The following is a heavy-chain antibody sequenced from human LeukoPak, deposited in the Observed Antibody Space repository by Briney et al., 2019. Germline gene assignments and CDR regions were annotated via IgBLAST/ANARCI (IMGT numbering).Heavy chain of an antibody. CDR3: AKAAMVGPRIFYMDV. D-gene: IGHD2/OR15-2a*01. J-gene: IGHJ6*03. Sequence: GSLRLSSAASGFSFYDYAMHWVRRAPGKGLEWVSLIIGDGNSTYYGDSVKGRFTISRDSSINSLYLQMNSLRTEDTALYYCAKAAMVGPRIFYMDVWGKGTTVIVSS. V-gene: IGHV3-43*02. CDR1: GFSFYDYA. CDR2: IIGDGNST.